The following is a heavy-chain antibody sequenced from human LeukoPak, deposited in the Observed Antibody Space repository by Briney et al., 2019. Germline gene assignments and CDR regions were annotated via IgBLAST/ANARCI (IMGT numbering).Heavy chain of an antibody. D-gene: IGHD2-2*01. V-gene: IGHV1-24*01. Sequence: GASVKVSCKVSGYTLTELSMHWVRQAPGKGLEWMGGFDPEDGEAIYAQKFQGRVTMTEDTSTDTAYMELSSLRSEDTAVDYCATLLVPAAMPDDWFDPWGQGTLVTVSS. CDR3: ATLLVPAAMPDDWFDP. J-gene: IGHJ5*02. CDR2: FDPEDGEA. CDR1: GYTLTELS.